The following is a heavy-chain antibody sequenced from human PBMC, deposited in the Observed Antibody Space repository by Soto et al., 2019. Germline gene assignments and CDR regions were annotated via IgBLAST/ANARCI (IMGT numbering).Heavy chain of an antibody. Sequence: DSGLAFNTYWIHWVRQAPGRGLEWVSRINGEGTSASYADSVKGRFTISRDNSKNTTYLQMSSLGGDDTALYYCARVWAYYFDAWGRGVTVSVSS. CDR2: INGEGTSA. D-gene: IGHD3-16*01. J-gene: IGHJ4*02. CDR3: ARVWAYYFDA. V-gene: IGHV3-74*01. CDR1: GLAFNTYW.